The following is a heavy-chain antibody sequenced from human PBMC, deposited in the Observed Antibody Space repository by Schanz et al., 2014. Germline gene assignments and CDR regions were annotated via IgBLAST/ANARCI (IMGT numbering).Heavy chain of an antibody. V-gene: IGHV3-33*06. CDR1: GFSFSDYG. Sequence: HVQLVESGGSVVQPGRSLRLSCAGSGFSFSDYGMHWVRQAPGRGLEWVAVIWFDGNNKFYADSVKGRFTISRDNSKNTLYLQMSSLRAEDTAVYFCAKSYDTSGYSGFDYWGQGTLVTVSS. CDR3: AKSYDTSGYSGFDY. D-gene: IGHD3-22*01. J-gene: IGHJ4*02. CDR2: IWFDGNNK.